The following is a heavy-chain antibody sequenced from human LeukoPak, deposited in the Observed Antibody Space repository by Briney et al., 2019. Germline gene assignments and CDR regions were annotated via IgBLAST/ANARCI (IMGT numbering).Heavy chain of an antibody. CDR3: ARGPTSSGYYYGFDY. Sequence: PSETLSLTCAVYGGSFSGYCWSWIRQPPGKGLEWIGEINHSGSTNYNPSLKSRVTISVDTSKNQFSLKLSSVTAADTAVYYCARGPTSSGYYYGFDYWGQGTLVTVSS. V-gene: IGHV4-34*01. J-gene: IGHJ4*02. D-gene: IGHD3-22*01. CDR1: GGSFSGYC. CDR2: INHSGST.